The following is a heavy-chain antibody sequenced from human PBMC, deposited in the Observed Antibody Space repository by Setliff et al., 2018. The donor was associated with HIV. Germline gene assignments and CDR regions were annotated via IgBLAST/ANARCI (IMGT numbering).Heavy chain of an antibody. CDR1: GITFSSYW. J-gene: IGHJ1*01. D-gene: IGHD2-8*02. Sequence: GGSLRLSCVASGITFSSYWMNWVRQAPGKGLEWVGFIRTKTYGATTEYAASVKGRFTISRDDSESIAYLQMSSLKTEDTAVYYCTSEGHSFWSYFQHWGQGTLVTVSS. CDR3: TSEGHSFWSYFQH. CDR2: IRTKTYGATT. V-gene: IGHV3-49*04.